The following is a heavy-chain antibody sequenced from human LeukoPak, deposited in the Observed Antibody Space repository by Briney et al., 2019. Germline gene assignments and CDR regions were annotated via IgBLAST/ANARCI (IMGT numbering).Heavy chain of an antibody. CDR2: IYYTGNT. CDR3: ARSMATAGIKY. V-gene: IGHV4-59*05. J-gene: IGHJ4*02. D-gene: IGHD6-13*01. Sequence: SETLSLTCTVSGGSISSYFWSWIRQPPGKGLEWIGSIYYTGNTYYNPSLKSRVTISVDTSKNQFSLRLRSVTAADTAVYYCARSMATAGIKYWGQGTLVTVSS. CDR1: GGSISSYF.